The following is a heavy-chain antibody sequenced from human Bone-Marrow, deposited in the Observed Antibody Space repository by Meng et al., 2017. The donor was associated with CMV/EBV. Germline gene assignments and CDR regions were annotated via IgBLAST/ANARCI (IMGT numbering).Heavy chain of an antibody. D-gene: IGHD3-22*01. J-gene: IGHJ6*02. CDR1: GYTFTSYD. Sequence: ASVKVSCKASGYTFTSYDINWVRQATGQGLEWMGWMNPNSGNTAYAPKFQGRLTMTRNTSINTAYMDLSSLRSEDTAVYYCARGAGSSGYYYVWGGDYYYGMDVWGQGTTVTVSS. V-gene: IGHV1-8*01. CDR3: ARGAGSSGYYYVWGGDYYYGMDV. CDR2: MNPNSGNT.